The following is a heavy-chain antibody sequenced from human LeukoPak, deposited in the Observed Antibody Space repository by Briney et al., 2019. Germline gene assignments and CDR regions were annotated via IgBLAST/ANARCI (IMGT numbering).Heavy chain of an antibody. CDR3: ARDRSGYGVFDY. V-gene: IGHV4-31*03. CDR2: IHYSGST. CDR1: AGSISSGGYY. J-gene: IGHJ4*02. D-gene: IGHD5-12*01. Sequence: SETLSLTCTVSAGSISSGGYYWNWIRQHPGKGLEWIGYIHYSGSTYHNPSRKSRVSISADTSKNQFSLKLSSVTAADTAVYYCARDRSGYGVFDYWGQGTLVTVSS.